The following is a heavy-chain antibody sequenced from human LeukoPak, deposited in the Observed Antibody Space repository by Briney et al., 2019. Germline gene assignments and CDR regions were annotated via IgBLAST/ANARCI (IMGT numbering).Heavy chain of an antibody. CDR1: GFIFNSYG. CDR2: IWYDGSNT. J-gene: IGHJ3*02. D-gene: IGHD3-22*01. CDR3: ARALLDYYGSSGYALHGFDI. V-gene: IGHV3-33*01. Sequence: HPGGSLRLSCAASGFIFNSYGMHWVRQAPGKGLEWVAVIWYDGSNTFYADSVKGRFTISRDNSKNRLYLQMNSLRAEDTAVYYCARALLDYYGSSGYALHGFDIWGQGTLVTVSS.